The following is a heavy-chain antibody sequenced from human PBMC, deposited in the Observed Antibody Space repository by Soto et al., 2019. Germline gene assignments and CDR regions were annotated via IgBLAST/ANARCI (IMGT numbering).Heavy chain of an antibody. CDR3: AGRSSSWSGGYFQH. J-gene: IGHJ1*01. CDR2: IIPLFGAA. D-gene: IGHD6-13*01. V-gene: IGHV1-69*13. Sequence: GASVKVSCKASGGTFSNYAITWVRQAPGQGLEWMGGIIPLFGAANYAQKFQGRVTITADESTSTAYMELSSLGSEDTAVYYCAGRSSSWSGGYFQHWGQGTLVTVSS. CDR1: GGTFSNYA.